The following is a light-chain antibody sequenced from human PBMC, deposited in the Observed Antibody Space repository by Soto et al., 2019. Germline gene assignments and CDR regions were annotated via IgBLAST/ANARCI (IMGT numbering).Light chain of an antibody. V-gene: IGKV3-11*01. CDR1: QSVTTY. J-gene: IGKJ1*01. Sequence: EIVLTQSPATLSLSPGERATLSCRASQSVTTYLAWYQQKPGQAPRLLIYDASNRATGLPARFSGSWSGTDFTLTISSLEPEDVAVYYCQQRSNWPPWTFGQGTKVEIK. CDR2: DAS. CDR3: QQRSNWPPWT.